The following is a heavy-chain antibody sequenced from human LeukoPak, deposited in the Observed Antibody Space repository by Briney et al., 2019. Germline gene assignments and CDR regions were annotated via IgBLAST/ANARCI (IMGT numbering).Heavy chain of an antibody. J-gene: IGHJ6*03. V-gene: IGHV3-15*01. CDR3: TTDRWLLGDYYYYMDV. CDR2: IKSKTDGGTT. Sequence: PGGSLRLSCAASGFTFSNAWMSWVRQAPGKGLEWVGRIKSKTDGGTTDYAAPVKGRFTISRDDSKNTLYLQMSSLKTEDTAVYYCTTDRWLLGDYYYYMDVWGKGTTVTVSS. D-gene: IGHD5-12*01. CDR1: GFTFSNAW.